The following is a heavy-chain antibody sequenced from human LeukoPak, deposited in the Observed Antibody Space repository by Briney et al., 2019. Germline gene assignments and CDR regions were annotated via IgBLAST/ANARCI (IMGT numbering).Heavy chain of an antibody. J-gene: IGHJ4*02. Sequence: PGGSLRLSCTASGFTFNSYAMHWVRQAPGKGLEWVSGISWNSGSIGYADSVKGRFTISRDNAKNSLYLQMNSLRAEDTALYYCAKDLSPFGELLGYWGQGTLVTVSS. V-gene: IGHV3-9*01. CDR3: AKDLSPFGELLGY. CDR2: ISWNSGSI. D-gene: IGHD3-10*01. CDR1: GFTFNSYA.